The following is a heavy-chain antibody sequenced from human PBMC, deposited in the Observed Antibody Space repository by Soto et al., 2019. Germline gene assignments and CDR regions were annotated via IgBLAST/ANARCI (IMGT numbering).Heavy chain of an antibody. CDR1: GGSISSSSYY. J-gene: IGHJ5*02. D-gene: IGHD3-9*01. V-gene: IGHV4-39*01. CDR3: ARIRYFDWLAFHP. CDR2: IYYRGST. Sequence: QLQLQESGPGLVKPSETLSLTCTVSGGSISSSSYYWGWIRQPPGKGLEWIGSIYYRGSTYYNPSLKSRDTVSVDTSKNHFSRKLSSVTAADTAVYYCARIRYFDWLAFHPWGQGTLVTVSS.